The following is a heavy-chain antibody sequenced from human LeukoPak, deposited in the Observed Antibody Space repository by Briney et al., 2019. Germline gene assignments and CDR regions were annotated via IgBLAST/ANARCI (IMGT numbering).Heavy chain of an antibody. D-gene: IGHD3-3*01. Sequence: SVKVSCKASGGTFSSYAISWVRQAPGQGLEWKGGIIPIFGTANYAQKFQGRVTITADESTSTAYMELSSLRSEDTAVYYCARANYDFWSGYSTRNSYYYYMDVWGKGTTVTVSS. CDR3: ARANYDFWSGYSTRNSYYYYMDV. J-gene: IGHJ6*03. V-gene: IGHV1-69*01. CDR1: GGTFSSYA. CDR2: IIPIFGTA.